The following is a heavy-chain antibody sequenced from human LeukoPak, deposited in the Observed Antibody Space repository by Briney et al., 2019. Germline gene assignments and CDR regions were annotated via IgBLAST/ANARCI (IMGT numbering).Heavy chain of an antibody. CDR1: VYTFTSYG. D-gene: IGHD5-12*01. J-gene: IGHJ4*02. Sequence: ASVKVSCKASVYTFTSYGISWVRQAPGQGLEWMGWISAYNGNTNYAQKLQGRVTMTTDTSTSTAYMELRSLRSDDTAVYYCARVWMATIGGTFDYWGQGTLVTVSS. CDR2: ISAYNGNT. CDR3: ARVWMATIGGTFDY. V-gene: IGHV1-18*04.